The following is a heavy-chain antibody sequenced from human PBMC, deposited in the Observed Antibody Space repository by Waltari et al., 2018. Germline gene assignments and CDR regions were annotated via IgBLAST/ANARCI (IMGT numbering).Heavy chain of an antibody. J-gene: IGHJ4*02. V-gene: IGHV4-34*01. Sequence: QVQLQQWGAGLLKPSETLSLTCAVYGGSFSGYYWSWIRQPPGKGLEWIGEINHSGSTNYNPSLKSRVTISVDTSKNQFSLKLSSVTAADTAVYYCARSKYQQWLVRRVGYFDYWGQGTLVTVSS. D-gene: IGHD6-19*01. CDR2: INHSGST. CDR1: GGSFSGYY. CDR3: ARSKYQQWLVRRVGYFDY.